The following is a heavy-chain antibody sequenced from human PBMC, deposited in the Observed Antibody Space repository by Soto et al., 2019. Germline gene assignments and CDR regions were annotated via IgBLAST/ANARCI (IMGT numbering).Heavy chain of an antibody. J-gene: IGHJ6*02. CDR3: ARVGQNYYGMDV. CDR1: GYTFTPYV. D-gene: IGHD3-3*01. CDR2: LNAGNDNT. V-gene: IGHV1-3*01. Sequence: QVQLVQSGAEVKKPGASVKVSCKASGYTFTPYVMYWVRQAPGQRLEWMGWLNAGNDNTEYSQKLQGRATITRDTSASTVYMELSSLRSEDTAVYYCARVGQNYYGMDVWGQGTTVTVSS.